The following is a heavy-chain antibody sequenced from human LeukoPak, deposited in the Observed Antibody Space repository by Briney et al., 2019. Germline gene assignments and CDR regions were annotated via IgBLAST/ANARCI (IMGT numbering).Heavy chain of an antibody. CDR2: IWYGETNK. J-gene: IGHJ5*02. Sequence: GGSLRLSCAASGFTFSSYGIHWVRQAPGKGLEWVAVIWYGETNKYYADSVKGRFTISRDNSKNTLYLQMNSLRAEDTAMYYCARDSRMNYYASWGRGTLVTVSS. CDR1: GFTFSSYG. D-gene: IGHD3-3*01. CDR3: ARDSRMNYYAS. V-gene: IGHV3-33*08.